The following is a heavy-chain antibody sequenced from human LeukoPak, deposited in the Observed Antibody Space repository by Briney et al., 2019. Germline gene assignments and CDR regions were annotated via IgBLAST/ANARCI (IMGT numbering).Heavy chain of an antibody. CDR3: ARDYYVRLYAFDI. CDR2: IYYSGST. J-gene: IGHJ3*02. D-gene: IGHD1-26*01. CDR1: GGSIRSSYYY. V-gene: IGHV4-30-4*08. Sequence: PSETLSLTCTVSGGSIRSSYYYWGWIRQPPGKGLEWIGYIYYSGSTYYNPSLKSRVTISVDTSKNQFSLKLSSVTAADTAVYYCARDYYVRLYAFDIWGQGTMVTVSS.